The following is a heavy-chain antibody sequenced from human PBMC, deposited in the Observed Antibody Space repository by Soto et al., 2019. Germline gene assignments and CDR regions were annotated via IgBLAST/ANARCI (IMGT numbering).Heavy chain of an antibody. CDR2: IYPRDSDT. Sequence: GESLPISCKGNGYRFTTYWIGWVRQRPGKGLEWMGIIYPRDSDTRYSPSFQGQVTISADKSISTAYLQWSSLQASDTAIYYCARHSAYCDSAHYFLFDSRGQGALVTVSS. CDR1: GYRFTTYW. J-gene: IGHJ4*02. D-gene: IGHD3-22*01. V-gene: IGHV5-51*01. CDR3: ARHSAYCDSAHYFLFDS.